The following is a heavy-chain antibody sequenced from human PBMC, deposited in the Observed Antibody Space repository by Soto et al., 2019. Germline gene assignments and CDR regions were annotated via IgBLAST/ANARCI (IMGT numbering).Heavy chain of an antibody. CDR3: ARRVGVAHVYDAYDI. J-gene: IGHJ3*02. D-gene: IGHD2-15*01. CDR1: GFTFTIYG. Sequence: QGQLVQSGAEVKKPGASVKVSCKASGFTFTIYGVTWVRQAPGQGLEWMGWISANNGNTHYAQKFQGRVTMTTDTSTSTAYMEMRSLRSDDTAVYYCARRVGVAHVYDAYDIWGQGTKVTVSS. CDR2: ISANNGNT. V-gene: IGHV1-18*01.